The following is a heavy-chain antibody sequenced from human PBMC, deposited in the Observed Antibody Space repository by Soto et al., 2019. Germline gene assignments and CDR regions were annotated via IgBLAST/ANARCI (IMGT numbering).Heavy chain of an antibody. CDR1: GGSISSGGYY. D-gene: IGHD3-16*01. Sequence: SETLSLTCTVSGGSISSGGYYWSWIRQHPWKGLEWIGYIYYSGSTYYNPSLKSRVTISVDTSKNQFSLKLSSVTAADTAVYYCARDVPYDYVWGSPHDYYYGMDVWGQGXTVTVYS. V-gene: IGHV4-31*03. CDR3: ARDVPYDYVWGSPHDYYYGMDV. CDR2: IYYSGST. J-gene: IGHJ6*02.